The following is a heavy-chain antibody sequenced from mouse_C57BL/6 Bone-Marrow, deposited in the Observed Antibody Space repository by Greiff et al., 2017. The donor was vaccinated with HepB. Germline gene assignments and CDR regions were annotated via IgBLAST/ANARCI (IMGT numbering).Heavy chain of an antibody. CDR2: ITHSGET. Sequence: VKVVESGPGLVKPSQSLFLTCSITGFPITSGYYWIWIRQSPGKPLEWMGYITHSGETFYNPSLQSPISITRETSKNQFFLQLNSVTTEDTAMYYCAGDTSPYWYFDVWGTGTTVTVSS. CDR1: GFPITSGYY. J-gene: IGHJ1*03. CDR3: AGDTSPYWYFDV. V-gene: IGHV12-3*01.